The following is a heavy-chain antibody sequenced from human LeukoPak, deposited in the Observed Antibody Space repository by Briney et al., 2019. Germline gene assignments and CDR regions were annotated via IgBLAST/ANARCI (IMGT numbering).Heavy chain of an antibody. CDR1: GFTFDDYG. CDR2: INWNGGST. D-gene: IGHD3-10*01. Sequence: EGSLRLSCAASGFTFDDYGMSWVRQAPGKGLEWVSGINWNGGSTGYADSVKGRFTISRDNAKNSLYLQMNSLGAEDTALYYCARRSTGRAGYYFDYWGQGTLVTVSS. J-gene: IGHJ4*02. V-gene: IGHV3-20*04. CDR3: ARRSTGRAGYYFDY.